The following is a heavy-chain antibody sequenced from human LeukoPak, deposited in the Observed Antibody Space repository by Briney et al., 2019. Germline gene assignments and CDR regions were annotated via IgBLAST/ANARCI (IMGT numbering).Heavy chain of an antibody. CDR3: ARDRWLAAAGTRKVGWFDP. J-gene: IGHJ5*02. V-gene: IGHV4-30-2*01. CDR1: GGSISSGGYS. Sequence: SETLSLTCAVSGGSISSGGYSWSWIRQPPGKGLEWIGYIYHSGSTYYNPSLKSRVTISVDRSKNQFSLKLSSVTAADTAVYYCARDRWLAAAGTRKVGWFDPWGQGTLVTVSS. D-gene: IGHD6-13*01. CDR2: IYHSGST.